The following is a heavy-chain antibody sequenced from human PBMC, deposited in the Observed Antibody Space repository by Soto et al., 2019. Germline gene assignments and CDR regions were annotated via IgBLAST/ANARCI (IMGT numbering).Heavy chain of an antibody. D-gene: IGHD6-13*01. J-gene: IGHJ3*02. Sequence: PSETLSLTCTVSGGSISSYYWSWIRQPPGKGLEWIGYIYYSGSTNYNPSLKSRVTISVDTSKNQFSLKLSSVTAADTAVYYCARGLIAEELVVAFDIWGQGKMVTVSS. CDR1: GGSISSYY. CDR3: ARGLIAEELVVAFDI. CDR2: IYYSGST. V-gene: IGHV4-59*01.